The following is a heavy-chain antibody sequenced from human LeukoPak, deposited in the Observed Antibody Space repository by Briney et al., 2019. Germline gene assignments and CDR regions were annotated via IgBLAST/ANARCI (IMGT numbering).Heavy chain of an antibody. CDR3: ARHYLGGNYPDYFNH. D-gene: IGHD1-26*01. J-gene: IGHJ4*02. CDR2: IYYSGST. CDR1: GGSISSSSYY. V-gene: IGHV4-39*01. Sequence: SETLSLTCTVSGGSISSSSYYWGWIRQPPGRGLEWIGSIYYSGSTYYNPSLKSRVTISVDTSKNQFSLKLSSVTAADTALYSCARHYLGGNYPDYFNHWGQGTLVTVSS.